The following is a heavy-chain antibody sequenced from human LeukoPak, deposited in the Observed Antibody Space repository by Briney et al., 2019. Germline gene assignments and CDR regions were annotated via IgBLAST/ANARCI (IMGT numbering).Heavy chain of an antibody. Sequence: SETLSLTCTVSLGSISSYYWSGIRQPAAKGLECIGRIYTSGSTNYNPPLKSRVTMSVDTSKNQFSLTLSSVTAADTAVYYCARDGIAAAGPQHWGQGTLVTVSS. V-gene: IGHV4-4*07. CDR3: ARDGIAAAGPQH. CDR1: LGSISSYY. CDR2: IYTSGST. J-gene: IGHJ1*01. D-gene: IGHD6-13*01.